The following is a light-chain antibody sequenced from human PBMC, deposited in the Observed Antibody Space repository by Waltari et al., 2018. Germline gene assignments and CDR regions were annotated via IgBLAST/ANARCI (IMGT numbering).Light chain of an antibody. V-gene: IGKV4-1*01. CDR2: WAS. J-gene: IGKJ1*01. CDR1: QSVLYSSNKKNH. Sequence: DIVMTQSPDYLAVSLGERDTINCKTSQSVLYSSNKKNHLAWYQQKPGQPPKLLIHWASTRESGVPDRFSGSGSGTDFTLTISSLQAEDVAVYYCQQYYSTPWTFGQGTKVEIK. CDR3: QQYYSTPWT.